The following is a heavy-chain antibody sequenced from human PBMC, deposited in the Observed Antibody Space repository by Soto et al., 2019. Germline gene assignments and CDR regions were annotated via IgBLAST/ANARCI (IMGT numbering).Heavy chain of an antibody. CDR2: MNPNSGNT. Sequence: ASVTVSCKSFGYTFAIYEINWVRQATGQGLEWMGWMNPNSGNTGYAQKFQGRVTMTRNTSISTAYMELSSLRSEDTAVYYWAREKDSYGMDVGGQGTTVTVSS. CDR1: GYTFAIYE. CDR3: AREKDSYGMDV. J-gene: IGHJ6*02. V-gene: IGHV1-8*01.